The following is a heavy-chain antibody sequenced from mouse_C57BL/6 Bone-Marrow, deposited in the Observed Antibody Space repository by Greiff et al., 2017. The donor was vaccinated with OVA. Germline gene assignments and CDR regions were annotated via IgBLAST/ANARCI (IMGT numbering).Heavy chain of an antibody. CDR3: ARRGTTVLFDY. D-gene: IGHD1-1*01. V-gene: IGHV5-12*01. CDR1: GFTFSDYY. CDR2: ISNGGGST. J-gene: IGHJ2*01. Sequence: EVKLMESGGGLVQPGGSLKLSCAASGFTFSDYYMYWVRQTPEKRLEWVAYISNGGGSTYYPDTVKGRFTISRDNAKNTLYLQMSRLKSEDTAMYYCARRGTTVLFDYWGQGTTLTVSS.